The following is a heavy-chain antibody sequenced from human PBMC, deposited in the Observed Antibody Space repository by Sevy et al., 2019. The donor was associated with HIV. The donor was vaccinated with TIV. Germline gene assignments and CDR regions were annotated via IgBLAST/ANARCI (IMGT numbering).Heavy chain of an antibody. D-gene: IGHD3-3*01. CDR1: GYTFSDSGYY. Sequence: ASVKVSCKASGYTFSDSGYYVHWVRQAPGQGLEWMGWINPKGGATYYAQKFQGRVTMTRDTSVSTANMELNRLTSDDTAVYYCARESYDFWTGPVDYDYGMDVWGQGTTVTVSS. CDR2: INPKGGAT. V-gene: IGHV1-2*02. CDR3: ARESYDFWTGPVDYDYGMDV. J-gene: IGHJ6*02.